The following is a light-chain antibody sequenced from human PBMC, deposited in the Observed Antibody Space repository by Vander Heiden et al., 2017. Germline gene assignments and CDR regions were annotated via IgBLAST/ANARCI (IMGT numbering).Light chain of an antibody. CDR1: SSDVGSYNL. CDR3: CSDAGSSTHVV. Sequence: QSALTQPASVSGSPGQSITISCTGTSSDVGSYNLVSWYQQHPGKAPKLMIYEVSKQPSGVSNRFSGTKSGNTASLTISGLQAEDEADYYCCSDAGSSTHVVFGGGTKLTVL. V-gene: IGLV2-23*02. CDR2: EVS. J-gene: IGLJ2*01.